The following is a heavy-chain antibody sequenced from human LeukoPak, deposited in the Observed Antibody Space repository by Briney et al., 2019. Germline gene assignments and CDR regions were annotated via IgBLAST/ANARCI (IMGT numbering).Heavy chain of an antibody. CDR2: INPGGGST. CDR3: ARDPVSRYCSSTSCSRYYYYMDV. Sequence: GASVKVSCKAPGYTFTSYYMHWVRQAPGQGLEWMGIINPGGGSTSYAQKFQGRVTMTRDMSTSTVYMELSSLRSEDTAVYYCARDPVSRYCSSTSCSRYYYYMDVWGKGTTVTVSS. D-gene: IGHD2-2*01. V-gene: IGHV1-46*01. CDR1: GYTFTSYY. J-gene: IGHJ6*03.